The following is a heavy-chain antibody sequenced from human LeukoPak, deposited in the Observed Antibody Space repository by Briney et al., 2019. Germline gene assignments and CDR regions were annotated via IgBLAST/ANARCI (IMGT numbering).Heavy chain of an antibody. J-gene: IGHJ6*03. CDR3: ARALSWTTESYYYMDV. CDR2: MNPNSGNT. D-gene: IGHD3/OR15-3a*01. CDR1: GYTFTSYD. V-gene: IGHV1-8*01. Sequence: ASVKVSRKASGYTFTSYDINWVRQATGQGLEWMGWMNPNSGNTGYAQKLQGRVIMTKNTSITTAYMDLSSLKSEDTAVYYCARALSWTTESYYYMDVWGKGTTVTVSS.